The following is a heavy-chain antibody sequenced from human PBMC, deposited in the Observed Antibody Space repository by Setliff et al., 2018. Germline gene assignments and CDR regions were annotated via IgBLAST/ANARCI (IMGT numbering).Heavy chain of an antibody. CDR2: ISWNSGSI. CDR3: ARLALTGYDSSGYYYALDYYYYMDV. D-gene: IGHD3-22*01. CDR1: GFTFDDYA. V-gene: IGHV3-9*01. J-gene: IGHJ6*03. Sequence: GGSLRLSCAASGFTFDDYAMHWVRQAPGKGPEWVSGISWNSGSIDYGDSVKGRFTISRDKAHHSLFLQMNSLRAEDTAVYYCARLALTGYDSSGYYYALDYYYYMDVWGKGTTVTVSS.